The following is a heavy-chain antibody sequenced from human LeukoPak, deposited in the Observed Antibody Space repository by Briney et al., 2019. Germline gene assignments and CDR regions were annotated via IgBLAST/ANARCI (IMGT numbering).Heavy chain of an antibody. J-gene: IGHJ4*02. Sequence: PGGSLRLSCAASGFVFTTYTMSWVRQAPGKGLEWVANIKEDESERNYVDSVKGRFTISRDNAKKFMYLEMNSLRVEDTAIYYCTREYWGIDYWGQGVLVTVSS. CDR3: TREYWGIDY. CDR1: GFVFTTYT. V-gene: IGHV3-7*01. D-gene: IGHD3-16*01. CDR2: IKEDESER.